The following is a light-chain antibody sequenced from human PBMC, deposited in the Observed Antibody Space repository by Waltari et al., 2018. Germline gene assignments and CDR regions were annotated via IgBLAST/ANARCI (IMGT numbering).Light chain of an antibody. J-gene: IGKJ2*01. CDR1: QSISNW. CDR3: QQYYSYSYT. CDR2: KAS. V-gene: IGKV1-5*03. Sequence: DIQMTQSPSTLSASIGDRVTITCRAGQSISNWLAWYQQKAGKAPKLLIYKASSLERGVPSRFSGSGSGTEFTLTISSLQPDDFATYYCQQYYSYSYTFGQGTKLEIK.